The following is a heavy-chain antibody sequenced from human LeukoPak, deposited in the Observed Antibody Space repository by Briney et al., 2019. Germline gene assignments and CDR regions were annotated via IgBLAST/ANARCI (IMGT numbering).Heavy chain of an antibody. CDR3: ARDGGIAVAKIYYYYMDV. J-gene: IGHJ6*03. CDR1: GYTFTSYD. D-gene: IGHD6-19*01. V-gene: IGHV1-24*01. CDR2: FDPEDGET. Sequence: ASVKVSCKASGYTFTSYDVNWVRQAPGQGLEWMGGFDPEDGETIYAQKFQGRVTMTEDTSTDTAYMELSSLRSEDTAVYYCARDGGIAVAKIYYYYMDVWGKGTTVTISS.